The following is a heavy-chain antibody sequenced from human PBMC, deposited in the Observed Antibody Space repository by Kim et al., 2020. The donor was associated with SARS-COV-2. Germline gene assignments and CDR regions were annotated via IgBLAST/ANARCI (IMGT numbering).Heavy chain of an antibody. CDR1: GGTFSSYA. J-gene: IGHJ6*03. D-gene: IGHD6-13*01. V-gene: IGHV1-69*04. CDR2: IIPILGIA. Sequence: SVKVSCKSSGGTFSSYAISWVRQAPGQGLEWMGRIIPILGIANYAQKFQGRVTITADKSTSTAYMELSSLRSEDTAVYYCARERHSSNPYYYYYYMDVW. CDR3: ARERHSSNPYYYYYYMDV.